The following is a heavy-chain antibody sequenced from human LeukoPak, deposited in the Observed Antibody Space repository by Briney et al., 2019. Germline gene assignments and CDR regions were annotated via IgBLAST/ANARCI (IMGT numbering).Heavy chain of an antibody. J-gene: IGHJ4*02. Sequence: GGSLRLSCAASGFTFSTFAMIWVRQPPGKGLEWVSSIFPSGGEIHYADSVRGRFTISRDNSKSTLSLQMNSLRVEDTAVYYCAKTFYDILTGYSVSLDYWGQGTLVTVSS. CDR3: AKTFYDILTGYSVSLDY. CDR2: IFPSGGEI. D-gene: IGHD3-9*01. V-gene: IGHV3-23*01. CDR1: GFTFSTFA.